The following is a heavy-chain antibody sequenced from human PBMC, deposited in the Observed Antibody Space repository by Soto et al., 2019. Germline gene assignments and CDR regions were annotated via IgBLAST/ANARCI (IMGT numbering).Heavy chain of an antibody. CDR2: IYYSGST. D-gene: IGHD3-3*01. Sequence: SETLSLTCTVSGGSISSSSYYWGWIRQPPGKGLEWIGSIYYSGSTYYNPSLKSRVTISVDTSKNQFSLKLSSVTAADTAVYYCARYNKPXYDFWSGYFGDYYGMDVWGQGTTVTVSS. CDR3: ARYNKPXYDFWSGYFGDYYGMDV. CDR1: GGSISSSSYY. V-gene: IGHV4-39*01. J-gene: IGHJ6*02.